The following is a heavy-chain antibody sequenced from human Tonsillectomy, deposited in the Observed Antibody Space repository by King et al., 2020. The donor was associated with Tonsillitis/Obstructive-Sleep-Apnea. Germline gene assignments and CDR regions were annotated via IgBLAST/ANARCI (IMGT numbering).Heavy chain of an antibody. CDR1: GFTFSNAW. CDR3: TTVSRITSFGVAPHYYGMDV. Sequence: VQLVESGGGLVKPGGSLRLSCAASGFTFSNAWMNWVRQAPGKGLEWVGRIKSKTDGGTTDYAAPVKGRFTISRDDSKNTLYLQMNSLKTEDTAVYYCTTVSRITSFGVAPHYYGMDVWGQGTTVTVSS. CDR2: IKSKTDGGTT. D-gene: IGHD3-3*01. J-gene: IGHJ6*02. V-gene: IGHV3-15*07.